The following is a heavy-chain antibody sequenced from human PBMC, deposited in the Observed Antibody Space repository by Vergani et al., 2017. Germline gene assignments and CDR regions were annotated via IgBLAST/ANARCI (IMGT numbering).Heavy chain of an antibody. D-gene: IGHD5-24*01. CDR2: SIPILGIA. CDR1: GGTFSSYT. J-gene: IGHJ5*02. CDR3: ARWGWLKSGWFDP. V-gene: IGHV1-69*02. Sequence: QVQLVQSGAEVKKPGSSVKVSCKASGGTFSSYTISWVRQAPGQGLEWMGRSIPILGIANYAQKFQGRVTITADKSTSTAYMELSSLRSEDTAVYYCARWGWLKSGWFDPWGQGTLVTVSA.